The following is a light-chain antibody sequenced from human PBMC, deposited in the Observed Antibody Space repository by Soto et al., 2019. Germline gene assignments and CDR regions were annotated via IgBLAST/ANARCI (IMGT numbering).Light chain of an antibody. CDR1: QSVSSY. CDR2: DAS. J-gene: IGKJ4*01. CDR3: QQRSNWPAT. V-gene: IGKV3-11*01. Sequence: EIVLTQSPATLSLSPGERATLSCRASQSVSSYLAWYQQKPGQAPRLLIYDASNRATGIPARFSGSGSGTDFTLTISSLEPEDFAVYYCQQRSNWPATFGGGTKWEIK.